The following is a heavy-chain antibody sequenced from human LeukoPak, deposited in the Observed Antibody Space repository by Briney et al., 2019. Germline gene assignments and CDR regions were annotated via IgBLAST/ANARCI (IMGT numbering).Heavy chain of an antibody. CDR2: MNPNSGNT. CDR1: GYTFTSYD. CDR3: ARGEGRFLEWLPYYYYMDV. Sequence: GASVKVSCKASGYTFTSYDINRVRQATGQGLEWMVWMNPNSGNTGYAQKFQGRVTITRNTSISTAYMELSSLRSEDTAVYYCARGEGRFLEWLPYYYYMDVWGKGTTVTVSS. D-gene: IGHD3-3*01. V-gene: IGHV1-8*03. J-gene: IGHJ6*03.